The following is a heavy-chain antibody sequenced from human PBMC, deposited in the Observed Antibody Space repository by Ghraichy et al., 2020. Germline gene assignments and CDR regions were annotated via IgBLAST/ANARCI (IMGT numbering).Heavy chain of an antibody. D-gene: IGHD3-3*01. J-gene: IGHJ6*02. V-gene: IGHV4-59*01. Sequence: SETLSLTCTVSGGSIRNYYWSWIRQPPGKGLEWIGYIYYSGSTNYNPSLKSRVTISVDTSKNQFSLKLSSVTAADTAVYYCARDGVGVDFWSGYYGYYGMDVWGQGTTVTVSS. CDR2: IYYSGST. CDR3: ARDGVGVDFWSGYYGYYGMDV. CDR1: GGSIRNYY.